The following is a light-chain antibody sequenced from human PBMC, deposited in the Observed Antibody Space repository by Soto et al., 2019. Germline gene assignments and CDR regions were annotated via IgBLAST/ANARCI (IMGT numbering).Light chain of an antibody. CDR3: QQYGSSPRT. V-gene: IGKV3-20*01. CDR2: DVS. CDR1: QSVSIK. Sequence: EIVMTQSPATLSVSPGERSTLSCRASQSVSIKLAWYQQKSGQAPSLLIYDVSRRATGIPERFSGSGSGTDFTLIISRLEPEDFAVYYCQQYGSSPRTFGQGTKVDIK. J-gene: IGKJ1*01.